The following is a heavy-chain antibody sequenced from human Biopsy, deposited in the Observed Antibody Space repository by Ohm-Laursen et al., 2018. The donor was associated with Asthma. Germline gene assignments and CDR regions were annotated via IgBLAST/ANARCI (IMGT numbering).Heavy chain of an antibody. CDR3: ARQSGQDYGDSSGFDI. J-gene: IGHJ3*02. CDR2: VSSDGHNK. D-gene: IGHD3-22*01. V-gene: IGHV3-30*03. Sequence: SLRLSCAASGFVFSQCGMHWVRQGPGKGLEWVALVSSDGHNKYYEDSVKGRFTISRDNSRNRLYLQINRLTVEDSAVYFCARQSGQDYGDSSGFDIWSQGTKVAVPS. CDR1: GFVFSQCG.